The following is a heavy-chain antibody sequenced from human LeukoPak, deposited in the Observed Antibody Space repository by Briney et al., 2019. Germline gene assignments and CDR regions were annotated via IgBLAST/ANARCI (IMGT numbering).Heavy chain of an antibody. CDR2: ISSSGGGI. D-gene: IGHD2-15*01. CDR3: AKDRIPRYCSGGNCYSRTFDY. V-gene: IGHV3-9*01. J-gene: IGHJ4*01. CDR1: GFTFDDYA. Sequence: GGSLRLSCAASGFTFDDYAMYWVRQVPGKGLEWVSGISSSGGGIGYADSVKGRFTISRDNAKNSLYLQMNSLRAEDTAFYYCAKDRIPRYCSGGNCYSRTFDYWGHGTLVTVSS.